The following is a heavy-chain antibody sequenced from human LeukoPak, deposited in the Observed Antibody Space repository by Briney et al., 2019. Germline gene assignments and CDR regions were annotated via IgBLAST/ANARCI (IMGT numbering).Heavy chain of an antibody. D-gene: IGHD3-3*01. Sequence: GGSLRLSCAPSGFTFSNHGMHWVRQAPGKGLEWVAIISGDGSRKYYAHPVEGRFTISRDNSKNTLYLQMDSLRAEDTAVYYCARDRAWNYFDSWGQGTLVTVSS. CDR2: ISGDGSRK. CDR3: ARDRAWNYFDS. V-gene: IGHV3-30*03. J-gene: IGHJ4*02. CDR1: GFTFSNHG.